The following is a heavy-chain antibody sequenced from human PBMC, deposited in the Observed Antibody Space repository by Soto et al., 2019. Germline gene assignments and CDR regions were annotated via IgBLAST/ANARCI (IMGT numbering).Heavy chain of an antibody. CDR1: GYIFTNYW. Sequence: GESLKISCKGSGYIFTNYWIAWVRQMPGKGLEWIGMIYPGDSDTKISPSCQGQVTISADKSLSTAYLQWNSLKASDTAMYFCARRGGSYAGPPDYWGQGTLVTVAS. CDR3: ARRGGSYAGPPDY. CDR2: IYPGDSDT. V-gene: IGHV5-51*01. D-gene: IGHD1-26*01. J-gene: IGHJ4*02.